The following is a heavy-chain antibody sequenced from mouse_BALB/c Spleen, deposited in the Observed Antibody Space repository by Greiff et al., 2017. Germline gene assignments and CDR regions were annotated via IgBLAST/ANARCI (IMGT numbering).Heavy chain of an antibody. V-gene: IGHV1-7*01. CDR3: AIRPRFAY. CDR2: INPSTGYT. Sequence: VMLVESGAELAKPGASVKMSCKASGYTFTSYWMHWVKQRPGQGLEWIGYINPSTGYTEYNQKFKDKATLTADKSSSTAYMQLSSLTSEDSAVYYCAIRPRFAYWGQGTLVTVSA. J-gene: IGHJ3*01. CDR1: GYTFTSYW.